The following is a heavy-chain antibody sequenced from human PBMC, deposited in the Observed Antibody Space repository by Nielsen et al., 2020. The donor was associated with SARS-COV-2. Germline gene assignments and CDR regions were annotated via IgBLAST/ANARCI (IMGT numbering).Heavy chain of an antibody. CDR2: INTNTGHP. J-gene: IGHJ4*02. Sequence: ASVKVSCKASGYTFTNYAMNWVRQAPGQGLEWMGWINTNTGHPMYAQGFTGRFVFSLVTSVSTAYLQITSLKAEDTAVYYCARGSNGYDTSGFDYWGQGTLATVSS. D-gene: IGHD3-22*01. CDR3: ARGSNGYDTSGFDY. V-gene: IGHV7-4-1*02. CDR1: GYTFTNYA.